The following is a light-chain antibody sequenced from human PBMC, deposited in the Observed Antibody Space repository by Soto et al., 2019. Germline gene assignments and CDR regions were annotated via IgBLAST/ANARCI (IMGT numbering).Light chain of an antibody. Sequence: VVPQAPGTLSLNQGERATLSCRASESVSSIYLAWYQQKPGQAPRLLIYGASSRATGIPDRFSGSGSGTDLTLSIISLEHEDFAVYYCEHSGRSFIFGPRTKVDIK. V-gene: IGKV3-20*01. CDR2: GAS. CDR1: ESVSSIY. CDR3: EHSGRSFI. J-gene: IGKJ3*01.